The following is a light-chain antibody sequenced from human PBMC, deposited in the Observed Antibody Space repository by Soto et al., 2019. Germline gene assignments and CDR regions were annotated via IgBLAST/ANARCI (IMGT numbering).Light chain of an antibody. J-gene: IGKJ2*01. V-gene: IGKV3-20*01. CDR1: QTVSSRS. Sequence: EIVLTQSPGTLSLSPGERATLSCRASQTVSSRSLAWYQQKPGQAPRLLIFGASSRATGIPDRFSGSGSGTYFTLTISRMVHDEFAVSVCKKYTTFDTFGQGTKLEI. CDR2: GAS. CDR3: KKYTTFDT.